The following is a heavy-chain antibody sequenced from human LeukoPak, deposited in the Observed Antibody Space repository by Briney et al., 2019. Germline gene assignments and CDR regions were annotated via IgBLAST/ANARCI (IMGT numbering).Heavy chain of an antibody. CDR1: GGSISSYY. CDR2: IYYSGST. Sequence: TSETLSLTCTVSGGSISSYYWSWIRQPPGKGLEWIGYIYYSGSTNYNPSLKSRVTISVDTSKNQFSLKLSSVTAADTAVYYCAREQKEIDYWGQETLVTVSS. CDR3: AREQKEIDY. J-gene: IGHJ4*02. V-gene: IGHV4-59*01.